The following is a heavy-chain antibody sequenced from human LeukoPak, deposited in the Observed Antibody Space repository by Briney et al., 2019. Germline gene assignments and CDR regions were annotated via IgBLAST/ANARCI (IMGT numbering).Heavy chain of an antibody. CDR1: GGSFSGYY. V-gene: IGHV4-34*01. J-gene: IGHJ4*02. Sequence: PSETLSLTCAVYGGSFSGYYWSWIRQPPGKGLEWIGEINHSGSTNYNPSLKSRVTISVDTSKNQFSLKLSSVTAADTAVYYCANLYPGVDYWGQGTLVTVSS. CDR2: INHSGST. D-gene: IGHD3-16*01. CDR3: ANLYPGVDY.